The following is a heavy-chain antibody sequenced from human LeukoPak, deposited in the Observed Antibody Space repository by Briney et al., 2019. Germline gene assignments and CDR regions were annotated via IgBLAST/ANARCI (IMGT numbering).Heavy chain of an antibody. CDR3: AKGWQLWYCFDY. Sequence: GGSLRLSCAASGFTFDDYAMHWVRQAPGKGLEWVSLISGDGASTYYADSVKGRFTISRDNSKNSLYLQMNSLRTEDTALYYCAKGWQLWYCFDYWGQGTLVTVSS. J-gene: IGHJ4*02. CDR1: GFTFDDYA. V-gene: IGHV3-43*02. D-gene: IGHD5-18*01. CDR2: ISGDGAST.